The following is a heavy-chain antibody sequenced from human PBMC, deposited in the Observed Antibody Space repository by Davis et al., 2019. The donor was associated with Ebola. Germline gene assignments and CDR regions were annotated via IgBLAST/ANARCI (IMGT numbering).Heavy chain of an antibody. D-gene: IGHD4-17*01. V-gene: IGHV4-59*12. CDR1: GGSISSYY. J-gene: IGHJ5*02. CDR3: ARVMTTVTTGWFDP. CDR2: IYYSGST. Sequence: SETLSLTCTVSGGSISSYYWSWIRQPPGKGPEWIGYIYYSGSTNYNPSLKSRVTISVDTSKNQFSLKLSSVTAADTAVYYCARVMTTVTTGWFDPWGQGTLVTVSS.